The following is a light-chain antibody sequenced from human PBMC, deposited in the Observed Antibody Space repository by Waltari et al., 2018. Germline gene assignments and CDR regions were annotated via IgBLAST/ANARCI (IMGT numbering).Light chain of an antibody. Sequence: QSVLTQPPSVSAAPGQKVTISCAGSSSNIGNNYVSWYQQLPGTAPKVLIYDNDQRPSGIPDRFSGSKSGTSATLGITGLKTGDEADYYCGTWDSSLTAGHVVFGGGTKLTVL. CDR1: SSNIGNNY. CDR3: GTWDSSLTAGHVV. J-gene: IGLJ2*01. V-gene: IGLV1-51*01. CDR2: DND.